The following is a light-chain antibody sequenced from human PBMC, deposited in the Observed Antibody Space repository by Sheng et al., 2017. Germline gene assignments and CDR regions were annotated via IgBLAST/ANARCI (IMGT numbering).Light chain of an antibody. Sequence: DIQMTQSPSTLSASVGDRVTITCRASQSISSWLAWFQQKPGKATNLLIYKASSLESGVPSRFSGSGSGTEFTLTINSLQSDDFATYYCQQYDAYSLTWTFGQGTKVEIK. CDR3: QQYDAYSLTWT. CDR1: QSISSW. CDR2: KAS. V-gene: IGKV1-5*03. J-gene: IGKJ1*01.